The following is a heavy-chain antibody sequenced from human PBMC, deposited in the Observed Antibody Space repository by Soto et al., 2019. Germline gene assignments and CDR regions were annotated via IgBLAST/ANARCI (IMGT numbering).Heavy chain of an antibody. CDR1: GYTFTGYY. CDR3: ARDLLWPKYYYYGMDV. V-gene: IGHV1-2*02. CDR2: INPNSGGT. D-gene: IGHD2-2*01. J-gene: IGHJ6*02. Sequence: ASVKVSCKASGYTFTGYYMHWVRQAPGQGLEWMGWINPNSGGTNYAQKFQGRVTMTRDTSISTAYMELSRLRSDDTAVYYCARDLLWPKYYYYGMDVWGQGTTVTVSS.